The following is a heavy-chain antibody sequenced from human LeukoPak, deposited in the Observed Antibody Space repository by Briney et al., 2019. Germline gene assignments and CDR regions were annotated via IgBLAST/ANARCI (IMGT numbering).Heavy chain of an antibody. CDR3: ARGSGSLSRGIDY. D-gene: IGHD1-26*01. Sequence: ASVKVSCKASGGTFCSYAISWVRQAPGQGLEWMGGIIPIFGTANYAQKFQGRVTITADESTGTAYMELSSLRSEDTAVHYCARGSGSLSRGIDYWGQGTLVTVSS. CDR2: IIPIFGTA. CDR1: GGTFCSYA. V-gene: IGHV1-69*13. J-gene: IGHJ4*02.